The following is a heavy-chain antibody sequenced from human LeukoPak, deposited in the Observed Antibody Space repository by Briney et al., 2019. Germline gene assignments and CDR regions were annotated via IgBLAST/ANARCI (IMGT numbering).Heavy chain of an antibody. CDR1: GFTVSSNY. J-gene: IGHJ3*02. Sequence: GGSLRLSCAASGFTVSSNYMSWVRQAPGEGLEWVSVIYSGGSTYYADSVKGRFTISRDNSENTLYLQMKSLRAEDTAVYYCAKDFEYGSSWYRGAFDIWGKGTMVTVSS. V-gene: IGHV3-53*01. CDR3: AKDFEYGSSWYRGAFDI. D-gene: IGHD6-13*01. CDR2: IYSGGST.